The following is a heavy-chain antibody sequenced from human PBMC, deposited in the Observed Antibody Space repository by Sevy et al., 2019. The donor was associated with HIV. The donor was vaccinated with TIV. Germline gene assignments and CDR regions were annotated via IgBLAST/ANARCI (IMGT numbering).Heavy chain of an antibody. CDR2: IKQDGSEK. J-gene: IGHJ4*02. CDR3: ARPYRTDPFYYSGSSGYYYPSYFDN. CDR1: GFTFSSYW. V-gene: IGHV3-7*01. D-gene: IGHD3-22*01. Sequence: GGSLRLSCAASGFTFSSYWMTWVRQAPGKGLEWVANIKQDGSEKFYVDSVKGRFTISRDNANNSPFLQMNSLRAEDTAVYYCARPYRTDPFYYSGSSGYYYPSYFDNWGQGTLVTVSS.